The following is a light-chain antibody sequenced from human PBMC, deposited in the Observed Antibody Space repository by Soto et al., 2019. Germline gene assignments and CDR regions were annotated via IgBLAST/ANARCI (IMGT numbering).Light chain of an antibody. V-gene: IGKV3-11*01. Sequence: EIVLTQSPATLSLSPGERATLSCRASQSVSSYLAWYQQKPGQAPRLLIYDASNRATGIPARFSGSGSGTNFTLTISSLEPEDFGVYYCQQRSNWPRTFGQGTKVDSK. CDR2: DAS. CDR1: QSVSSY. CDR3: QQRSNWPRT. J-gene: IGKJ1*01.